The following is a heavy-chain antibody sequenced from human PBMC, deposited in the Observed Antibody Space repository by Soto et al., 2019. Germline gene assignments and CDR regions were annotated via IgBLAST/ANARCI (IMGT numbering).Heavy chain of an antibody. CDR3: AKDLTRQLAYWLDP. CDR1: GFSFTGYY. Sequence: GASVKVSCKASGFSFTGYYIHWLRQAPGQGLEWMGWINAHSGDTEYAQKFQGRVTLTRDTSIATAYLTLTSLTSDDTALYYCAKDLTRQLAYWLDPWGQGTQVTVSS. V-gene: IGHV1-2*02. J-gene: IGHJ5*02. CDR2: INAHSGDT. D-gene: IGHD6-6*01.